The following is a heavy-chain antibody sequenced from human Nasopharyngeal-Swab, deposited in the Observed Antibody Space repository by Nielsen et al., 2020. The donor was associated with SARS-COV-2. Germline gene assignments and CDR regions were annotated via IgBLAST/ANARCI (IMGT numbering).Heavy chain of an antibody. V-gene: IGHV3-21*01. D-gene: IGHD6-19*01. J-gene: IGHJ3*02. Sequence: VRQAPGKGLEWVSSISSSSSYIYYADSVKGRFTISRDNAKNSLYLQMNGLRAEDTAVYYCARLQWLDTGIDAFDIWGQGTMVTVSS. CDR2: ISSSSSYI. CDR3: ARLQWLDTGIDAFDI.